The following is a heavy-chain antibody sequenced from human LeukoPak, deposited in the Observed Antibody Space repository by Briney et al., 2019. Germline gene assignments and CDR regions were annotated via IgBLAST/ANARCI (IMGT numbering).Heavy chain of an antibody. D-gene: IGHD2-15*01. CDR2: IYTSGST. CDR3: ASTAVVVAATSDAFDI. V-gene: IGHV4-4*07. J-gene: IGHJ3*02. CDR1: GGSISSYY. Sequence: RSSETLSLTCTVSGGSISSYYWSWIRQPAGKGLEWIGRIYTSGSTNYNPSLKSRVTMSVDTSKNQFSLKLSSVTAADTAVYYCASTAVVVAATSDAFDIWGQGTMVTVSS.